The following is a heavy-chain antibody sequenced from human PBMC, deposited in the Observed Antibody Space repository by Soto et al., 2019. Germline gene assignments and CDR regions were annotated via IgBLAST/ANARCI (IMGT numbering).Heavy chain of an antibody. D-gene: IGHD3-16*01. CDR2: IYWDDDK. CDR3: AQRLRDCGLGGERAHYFDP. CDR1: GFSLSTTGVG. J-gene: IGHJ5*02. Sequence: QITLKESGPTLVRPTQTLTLTCTFSGFSLSTTGVGVGWIRQPPGKALEWLALIYWDDDKRYSPSLKRSLTMIKYTSKIEVILTMSNLFPVDIAIYYWAQRLRDCGLGGERAHYFDPWVKGTLVTV. V-gene: IGHV2-5*02.